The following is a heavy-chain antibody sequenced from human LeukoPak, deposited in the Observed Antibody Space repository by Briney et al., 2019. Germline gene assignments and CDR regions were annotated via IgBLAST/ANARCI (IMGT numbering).Heavy chain of an antibody. D-gene: IGHD3-22*01. Sequence: GGSLRLSCAASGFTFSNAWMSWVRQAPGKGLDWVGRIKSKTDGGTTDYAAPVKGRFTISRDDSKNTLYLQMNSLKTEDTAVYYCVYDSSGYYGDDYWGQGTLVTVSS. CDR2: IKSKTDGGTT. CDR1: GFTFSNAW. CDR3: VYDSSGYYGDDY. V-gene: IGHV3-15*01. J-gene: IGHJ4*02.